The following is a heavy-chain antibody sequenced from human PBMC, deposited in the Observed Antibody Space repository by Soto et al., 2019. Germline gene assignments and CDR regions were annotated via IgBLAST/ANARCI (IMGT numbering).Heavy chain of an antibody. V-gene: IGHV3-30-3*01. J-gene: IGHJ4*02. D-gene: IGHD3-10*01. CDR3: ARDRLLWFGYEGVDY. CDR1: GFTFSSYA. CDR2: ISYDGSNK. Sequence: GGSLRLSCAASGFTFSSYAMHWVRQAPGKGLEWVAVISYDGSNKYYADSVKGRFTISRDNSKNTLYLQMNSLRAEDTAVYYCARDRLLWFGYEGVDYWGQGTLVTVSS.